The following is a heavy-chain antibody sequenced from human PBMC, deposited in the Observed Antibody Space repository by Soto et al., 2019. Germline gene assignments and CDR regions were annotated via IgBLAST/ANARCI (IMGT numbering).Heavy chain of an antibody. Sequence: SETLSLTCTVSGGSISSYYWSWIRQPPGKGLEWIGYMYHSGSTNYNPSLKSRVTTSGDTSKNQFSLKLSSVTAADTAVYYCATLPHYGDPKAGLWGQGTLVTVSS. CDR3: ATLPHYGDPKAGL. V-gene: IGHV4-59*08. CDR2: MYHSGST. J-gene: IGHJ4*02. CDR1: GGSISSYY. D-gene: IGHD4-17*01.